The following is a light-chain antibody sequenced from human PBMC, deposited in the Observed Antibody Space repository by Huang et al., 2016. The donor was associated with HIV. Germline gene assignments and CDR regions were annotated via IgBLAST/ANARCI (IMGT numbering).Light chain of an antibody. Sequence: EIVLTQSPATLSLSPGERATLSCRASENIFNYLAWYQQKPGQAPRRLIYDASNRATGIPARFSGSGSGTDFTLTISSLEPEDFAVYYCQQRSNWPRTFGGGTKVEIK. V-gene: IGKV3-11*01. CDR2: DAS. CDR3: QQRSNWPRT. CDR1: ENIFNY. J-gene: IGKJ4*01.